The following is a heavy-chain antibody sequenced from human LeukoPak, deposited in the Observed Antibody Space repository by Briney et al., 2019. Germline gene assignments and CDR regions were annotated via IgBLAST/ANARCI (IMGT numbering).Heavy chain of an antibody. Sequence: ASVKVSCKASGYTFTGYYMHWVRQAPGQGLEWMGWINPNSGGTNYARKFQGRVTMTRDTSISTAYMELSRLTSDDTAVYYCAKEVHYYDSSDYFPLGYWGQGTLITVSS. V-gene: IGHV1-2*02. CDR2: INPNSGGT. CDR1: GYTFTGYY. J-gene: IGHJ4*02. D-gene: IGHD3-22*01. CDR3: AKEVHYYDSSDYFPLGY.